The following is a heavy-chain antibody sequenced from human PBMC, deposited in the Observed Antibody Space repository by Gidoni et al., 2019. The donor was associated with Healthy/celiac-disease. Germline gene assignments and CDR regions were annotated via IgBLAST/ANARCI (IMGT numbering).Heavy chain of an antibody. J-gene: IGHJ3*02. CDR1: GRSTSSYD. D-gene: IGHD2-15*01. Sequence: QVQLQASGPGLVKPTANLSLTSAAPGRSTSSYDWGWIRQPAGKGLEWSGRIYTRGSTNYNPSLKSLFTMSVDTSKNQFSLKLSSVTAADTAVDYCARVPRDGYSDAFDIWGQGTMVTVSS. CDR3: ARVPRDGYSDAFDI. CDR2: IYTRGST. V-gene: IGHV4-4*07.